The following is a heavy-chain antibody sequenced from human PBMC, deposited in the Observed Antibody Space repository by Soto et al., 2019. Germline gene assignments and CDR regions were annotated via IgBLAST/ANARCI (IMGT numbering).Heavy chain of an antibody. D-gene: IGHD2-15*01. CDR2: IKEDGSEK. CDR3: VCNFY. V-gene: IGHV3-7*05. J-gene: IGHJ4*02. CDR1: GFTFTRSW. Sequence: GGSLRLSCAASGFTFTRSWMSWVRQAPGKGLEWVANIKEDGSEKYYVDSVMGRFTISRDNAKNSLYLQMSSLRAEDTAVYYCVCNFYWGQGTLVTVSS.